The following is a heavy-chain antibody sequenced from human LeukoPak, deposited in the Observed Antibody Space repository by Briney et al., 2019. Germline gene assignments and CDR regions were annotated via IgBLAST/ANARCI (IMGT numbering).Heavy chain of an antibody. CDR2: IWYDGSNK. CDR1: GFTFSSYG. Sequence: GGSLRLSCAASGFTFSSYGMHWVRQAPGKGLEWVAVIWYDGSNKYYADSVKGRFTISRDNSKNTLYLQMNSLRAEDTVVYYCARGVRYFDWLSPFDYWGQGTLVTVSS. D-gene: IGHD3-9*01. CDR3: ARGVRYFDWLSPFDY. V-gene: IGHV3-33*01. J-gene: IGHJ4*02.